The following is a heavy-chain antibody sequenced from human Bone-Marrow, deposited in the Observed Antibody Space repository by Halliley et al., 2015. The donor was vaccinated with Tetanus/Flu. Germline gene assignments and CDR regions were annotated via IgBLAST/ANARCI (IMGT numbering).Heavy chain of an antibody. Sequence: LRLSCTVSSDSLSGHYWSWIRQTPGKGLQWIGYINYSGNTYYNPSLNSRVSISLDSSKNRFSLRLNSLTAADTAIYYCAREESAHAPGRLDLWGQGTLVTVSS. CDR3: AREESAHAPGRLDL. J-gene: IGHJ5*02. CDR1: SDSLSGHY. V-gene: IGHV4-59*11. D-gene: IGHD1-1*01. CDR2: INYSGNT.